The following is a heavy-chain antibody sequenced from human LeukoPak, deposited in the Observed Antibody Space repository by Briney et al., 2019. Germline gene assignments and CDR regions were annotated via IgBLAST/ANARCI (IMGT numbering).Heavy chain of an antibody. CDR1: GFTFSSYW. CDR2: ISYDGGSK. D-gene: IGHD6-13*01. J-gene: IGHJ4*02. CDR3: ARGLAGIAATLDY. Sequence: GGSLRLSCAASGFTFSSYWMSWVRQAPGKGLEWVALISYDGGSKYFAHSVKGRFTISRDNSKNTLYLQMDSLRAEDTAVYLCARGLAGIAATLDYWGQGALVSVSS. V-gene: IGHV3-30-3*01.